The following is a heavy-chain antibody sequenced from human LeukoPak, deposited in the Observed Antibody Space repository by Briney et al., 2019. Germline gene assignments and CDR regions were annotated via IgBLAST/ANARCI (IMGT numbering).Heavy chain of an antibody. V-gene: IGHV4-4*07. CDR2: VYASGTP. Sequence: SETLSLTCTVSGASISTYFWSWIRQSAEKGLEWIGRVYASGTPKYNSSLKSRLTMSVDTSKNQISLSLNSVTAADTAVYYCARVVTLFGVASPRGGYYFDSWGQEPWSSSPQ. CDR1: GASISTYF. J-gene: IGHJ4*01. CDR3: ARVVTLFGVASPRGGYYFDS. D-gene: IGHD3-3*01.